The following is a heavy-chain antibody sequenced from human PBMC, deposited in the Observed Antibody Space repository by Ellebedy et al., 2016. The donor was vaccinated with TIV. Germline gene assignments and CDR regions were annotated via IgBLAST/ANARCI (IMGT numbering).Heavy chain of an antibody. CDR1: GFTFSSYA. CDR2: ISGSGGST. Sequence: GGSLRLXXAASGFTFSSYAMSWVRQAPGKGLEWVSAISGSGGSTYYADSVKGRFTISRDNSKNTLYLQMNSLRAEDTAVYYCAKRGLPAANHDAFDIWGQGTMVTVSS. V-gene: IGHV3-23*01. D-gene: IGHD2-2*01. CDR3: AKRGLPAANHDAFDI. J-gene: IGHJ3*02.